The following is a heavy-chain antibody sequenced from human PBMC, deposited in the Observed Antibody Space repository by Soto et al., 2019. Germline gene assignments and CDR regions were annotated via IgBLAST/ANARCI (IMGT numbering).Heavy chain of an antibody. Sequence: GGSLRLSCAASGFTFSNAWMSWVRQAPGKGLEWVGRIKSKTDGGTTDYAAPVKGRFTISRDDSKNTLYLQMNSLKTEDTAVYYCTTTSRGAMAYYYYYYGMDGWGQGTTVTVSS. CDR3: TTTSRGAMAYYYYYYGMDG. CDR1: GFTFSNAW. D-gene: IGHD5-18*01. CDR2: IKSKTDGGTT. V-gene: IGHV3-15*01. J-gene: IGHJ6*02.